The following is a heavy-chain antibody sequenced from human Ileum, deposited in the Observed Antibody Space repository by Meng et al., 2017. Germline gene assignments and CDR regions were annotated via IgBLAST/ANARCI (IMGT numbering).Heavy chain of an antibody. CDR1: GYSFSDYY. J-gene: IGHJ4*02. CDR3: ARGVAEN. CDR2: IYPHNGAT. D-gene: IGHD6-19*01. Sequence: QVQVVKSGVEVKKTGASVNVSCKASGYSFSDYYIQWLRQAPGQGLEWMGRIYPHNGATNYAQTFQGRVTMTGDTSIATAYMELNRLTSDDTAVYYCARGVAENWGQGTLVTVSS. V-gene: IGHV1-2*06.